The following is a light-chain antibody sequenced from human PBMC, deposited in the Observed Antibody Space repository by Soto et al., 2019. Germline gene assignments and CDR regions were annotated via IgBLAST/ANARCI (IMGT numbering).Light chain of an antibody. CDR3: QQSYSTPRT. V-gene: IGKV1-39*01. Sequence: DIQMTQSPSTLSGSVGDGVTITCRASQTISSWLAWYQQKPGRAPQLLMYAASTLQSGVPSRFSGSGSGTDFTLTISSLQPEDFATYYCQQSYSTPRTFGQGTKVDIK. CDR1: QTISSW. CDR2: AAS. J-gene: IGKJ1*01.